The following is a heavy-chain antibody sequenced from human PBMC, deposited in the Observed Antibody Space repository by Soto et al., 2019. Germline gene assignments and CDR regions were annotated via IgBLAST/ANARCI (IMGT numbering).Heavy chain of an antibody. CDR3: ARVERGTATTVVDAFDI. D-gene: IGHD1-1*01. Sequence: QVQLQQWGAGLLKPSETLSLTCAVYGGFVSSGSYYWSWIRQPPGKGLEWIGAMSLSGGTHFNPALKSRVTISVDTSKNQFSLKMSSVTAADTALYYCARVERGTATTVVDAFDIWGPGTMVTVSS. CDR2: MSLSGGT. J-gene: IGHJ3*02. CDR1: GGFVSSGSYY. V-gene: IGHV4-34*01.